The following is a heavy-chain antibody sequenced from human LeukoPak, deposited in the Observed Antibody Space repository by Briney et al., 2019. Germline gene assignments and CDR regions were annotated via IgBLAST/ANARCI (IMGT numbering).Heavy chain of an antibody. CDR2: IWYDGSNK. CDR3: ARELFSDSSGGFDY. CDR1: GFTFSSYG. V-gene: IGHV3-33*01. Sequence: PGGSLRLSCAASGFTFSSYGMHWVRQAPGKGLEWVAVIWYDGSNKYYADSVKGRFTISRDNSKNTLYLQMNSLRAEDAAVYYCARELFSDSSGGFDYWGQGTLVTVSS. J-gene: IGHJ4*02. D-gene: IGHD3-22*01.